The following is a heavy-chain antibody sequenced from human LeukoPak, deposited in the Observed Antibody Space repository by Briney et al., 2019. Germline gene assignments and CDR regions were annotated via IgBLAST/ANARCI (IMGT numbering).Heavy chain of an antibody. CDR1: GYTFTGYY. J-gene: IGHJ3*02. CDR3: ARDGDILTGYDAFDI. D-gene: IGHD3-9*01. CDR2: ISAYNGNT. Sequence: ASVKVSCKASGYTFTGYYMHWVRQAPGQGLEWMGWISAYNGNTNYAQKLQGRVTMTTDTSTSTAYMELRSLRSDDTAVYYCARDGDILTGYDAFDIWGQGTMVTVSS. V-gene: IGHV1-18*04.